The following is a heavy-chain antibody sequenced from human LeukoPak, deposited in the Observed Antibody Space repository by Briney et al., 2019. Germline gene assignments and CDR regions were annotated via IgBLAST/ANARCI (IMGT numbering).Heavy chain of an antibody. J-gene: IGHJ4*02. CDR3: LRGFGEFTFDY. CDR2: IKSKTDGGTT. Sequence: GGSLRLSCAASGFTFSSYSMNWVRQAPGKGLGWVGRIKSKTDGGTTDYAAPVKGRFTISRDDSKNTLYLQMNSLKTEDTAVYYCLRGFGEFTFDYWGQGTLVTVSS. CDR1: GFTFSSYS. V-gene: IGHV3-15*01. D-gene: IGHD3-10*01.